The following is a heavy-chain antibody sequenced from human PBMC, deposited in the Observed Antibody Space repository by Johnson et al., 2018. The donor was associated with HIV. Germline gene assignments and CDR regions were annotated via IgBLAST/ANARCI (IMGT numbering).Heavy chain of an antibody. J-gene: IGHJ3*01. CDR2: ISSSGSTM. D-gene: IGHD1-7*01. CDR1: GLTFSDYY. Sequence: QVHLVESGGGLVKPGGSLRLSCAAPGLTFSDYYMTWIRQAPGKGLEWVSYISSSGSTMYYADSVKGRFTISRDNAKNSLYLQINSLRTEDTAVYYCARENYRRRDAFDVWGQGTVVIVSS. V-gene: IGHV3-11*01. CDR3: ARENYRRRDAFDV.